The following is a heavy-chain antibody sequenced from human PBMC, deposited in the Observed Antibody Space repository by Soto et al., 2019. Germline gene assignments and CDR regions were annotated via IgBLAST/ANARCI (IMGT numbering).Heavy chain of an antibody. V-gene: IGHV4-31*03. CDR1: GGSISSGGYY. D-gene: IGHD3-3*01. Sequence: QVQLQESGPGLVKPSQTLSLTCTVSGGSISSGGYYWGWIRQHPGKGLEWIGYIYYSGSTYYNPSLKSRVTISVDTSKNQCSLKLSSVTAADTAVYYCASSTYYDFWSGIDYWGQGTLVTVSS. CDR2: IYYSGST. J-gene: IGHJ4*02. CDR3: ASSTYYDFWSGIDY.